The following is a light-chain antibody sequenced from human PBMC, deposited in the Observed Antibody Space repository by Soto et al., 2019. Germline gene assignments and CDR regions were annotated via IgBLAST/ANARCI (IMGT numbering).Light chain of an antibody. CDR3: SSYAISSTWV. Sequence: QSALTQPASVSGSPGQSITISCTGTSNDIGMYNYVSWFQHHPGKAPTLIIYEVTNRPSGVSDRFSGSKSDNTASLTISGLQAEDEADYYCSSYAISSTWVFGGGTKLTVL. CDR2: EVT. J-gene: IGLJ3*02. CDR1: SNDIGMYNY. V-gene: IGLV2-14*01.